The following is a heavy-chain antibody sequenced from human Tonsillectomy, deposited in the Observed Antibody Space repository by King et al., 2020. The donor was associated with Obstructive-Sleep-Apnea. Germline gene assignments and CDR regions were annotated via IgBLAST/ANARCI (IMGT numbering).Heavy chain of an antibody. CDR3: ARVGVTSIYSSHNNWYFDL. J-gene: IGHJ2*01. CDR2: ISVGSSYI. D-gene: IGHD2-21*02. V-gene: IGHV3-21*01. Sequence: EVQLVQSGGGLVKPGGSLRLSCAASGFTFSYYSMNWVRQAPGKGLEWVSSISVGSSYIYYADSLKGRFTISRDNAKNSLYLQMNSLRAEDTAVYYCARVGVTSIYSSHNNWYFDLWGRGTLVTVSS. CDR1: GFTFSYYS.